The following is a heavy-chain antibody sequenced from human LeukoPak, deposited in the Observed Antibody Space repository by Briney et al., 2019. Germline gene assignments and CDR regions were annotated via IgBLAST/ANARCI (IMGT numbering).Heavy chain of an antibody. D-gene: IGHD2-2*01. Sequence: PSETLSLTCAVYGGSFSGYYWSWIRQPAGEGLEWIGRIYTSGSTNYNPSLKSRVTMSVDTSKNQFSLKLSSVTAADTAVYYCARGYCSSTSCYEWFDPWGQGTLVTVSS. CDR1: GGSFSGYY. V-gene: IGHV4-59*10. CDR2: IYTSGST. J-gene: IGHJ5*02. CDR3: ARGYCSSTSCYEWFDP.